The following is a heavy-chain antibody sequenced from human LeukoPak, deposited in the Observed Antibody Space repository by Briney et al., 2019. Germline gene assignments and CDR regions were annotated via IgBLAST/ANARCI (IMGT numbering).Heavy chain of an antibody. V-gene: IGHV1-18*01. CDR3: ARDPDDYGSVSGIFEN. CDR1: GYTFSSFG. Sequence: ASVKVSCKASGYTFSSFGLTWVRQAPGQGLEWMGWISAYTGDTKYAQKIQGRVTMTTDRSTSTAYMELRSLRSDDTAGYYCARDPDDYGSVSGIFENWGQGTLFTVSS. D-gene: IGHD3-10*01. CDR2: ISAYTGDT. J-gene: IGHJ4*02.